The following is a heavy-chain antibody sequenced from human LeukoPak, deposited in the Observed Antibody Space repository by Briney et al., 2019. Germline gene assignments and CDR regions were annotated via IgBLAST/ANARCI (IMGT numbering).Heavy chain of an antibody. CDR1: GFTFSMLW. CDR3: ASLDY. J-gene: IGHJ4*02. V-gene: IGHV3-74*01. CDR2: INSDGSST. Sequence: GGSLRLSRAAFGFTFSMLWVQWVGQAPGKGLVWVSSINSDGSSTSYADSVKGRFTISRDNAKNTLYLQMNTLRAEDTAVYYCASLDYWGQGTPVTVSS.